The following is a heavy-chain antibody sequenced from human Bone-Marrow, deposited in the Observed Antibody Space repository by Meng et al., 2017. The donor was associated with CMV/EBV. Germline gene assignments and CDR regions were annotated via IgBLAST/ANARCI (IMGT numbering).Heavy chain of an antibody. J-gene: IGHJ6*02. CDR3: AEILTGGNYGLDV. D-gene: IGHD7-27*01. CDR1: GFSFSSFA. Sequence: GESLKISCAASGFSFSSFAMHWVRQAPGKGLEWVAVISYDGNNKYYADSVKGRFTISRDNFKNTLYLRMNSLRVEDTAVYYCAEILTGGNYGLDVWGRGTTVTVSS. CDR2: ISYDGNNK. V-gene: IGHV3-30-3*01.